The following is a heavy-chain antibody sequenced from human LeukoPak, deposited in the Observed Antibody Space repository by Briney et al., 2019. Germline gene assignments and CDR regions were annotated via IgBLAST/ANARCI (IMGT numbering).Heavy chain of an antibody. CDR1: GYTFTDYY. D-gene: IGHD2-2*01. CDR3: ARTPQGYCTSTSCYKEWFDP. CDR2: INPNSGGT. V-gene: IGHV1-2*02. Sequence: ASVKVSCKASGYTFTDYYMHWLRQAPGQGLEWMGWINPNSGGTYYGQKFQGRVIMTRDTSSSTAYKELTRLRSDDTAVYYCARTPQGYCTSTSCYKEWFDPWGQGTLVTVSS. J-gene: IGHJ5*02.